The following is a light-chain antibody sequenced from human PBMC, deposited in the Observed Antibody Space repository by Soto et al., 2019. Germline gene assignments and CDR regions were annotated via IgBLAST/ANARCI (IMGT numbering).Light chain of an antibody. Sequence: DIQMTQSPSSVSASVGDRITITCRASQGISSWLAWYQQKPGKAPKLLIYAASSLQSGVPSRFSGSGSGTHFTLTISSLQSEDSAVYYCQQYHNWPITFGQGTRLEI. CDR3: QQYHNWPIT. V-gene: IGKV1D-12*01. CDR2: AAS. CDR1: QGISSW. J-gene: IGKJ5*01.